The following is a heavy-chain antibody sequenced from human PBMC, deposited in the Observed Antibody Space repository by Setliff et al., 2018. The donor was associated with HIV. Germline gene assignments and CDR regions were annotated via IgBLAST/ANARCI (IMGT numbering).Heavy chain of an antibody. Sequence: PSETLSLTCAVYGGSFSGYYWTWIRQSPSGLEWIGEINHRGIANSSPSLKSRVTISIDTSKNQFSLRLTSVTAADTALYYCARVRLELRQYWFDSWGQGSPVTVSS. V-gene: IGHV4-34*01. J-gene: IGHJ5*01. D-gene: IGHD1-7*01. CDR1: GGSFSGYY. CDR3: ARVRLELRQYWFDS. CDR2: INHRGIA.